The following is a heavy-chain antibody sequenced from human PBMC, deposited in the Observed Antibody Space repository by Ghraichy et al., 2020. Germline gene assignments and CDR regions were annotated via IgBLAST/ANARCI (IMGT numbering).Heavy chain of an antibody. CDR2: INPNSGGT. Sequence: ASVKVSCKASGYTFTGYYMHWVRQAPGQGLEWMGWINPNSGGTNYAQKFQGRVTMTRDTSISTAYMELSRLRSDDTAVYYCARATTMIVVVENYWGQGTLVTVSS. CDR1: GYTFTGYY. D-gene: IGHD3-22*01. V-gene: IGHV1-2*02. J-gene: IGHJ4*02. CDR3: ARATTMIVVVENY.